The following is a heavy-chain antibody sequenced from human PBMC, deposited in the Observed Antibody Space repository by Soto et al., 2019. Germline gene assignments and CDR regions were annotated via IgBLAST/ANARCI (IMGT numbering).Heavy chain of an antibody. CDR1: GFTVSGMF. CDR2: IYPAGPA. V-gene: IGHV3-53*01. D-gene: IGHD6-19*01. CDR3: ARDADSSGLHY. Sequence: GGSLRLSCAASGFTVSGMFMNWVRQAPGKGLEWVSVIYPAGPAYYADSVKGRFTISRDNSKNTLFLQLNNLRAEDTAVYYCARDADSSGLHYWGQGILVTVSS. J-gene: IGHJ4*02.